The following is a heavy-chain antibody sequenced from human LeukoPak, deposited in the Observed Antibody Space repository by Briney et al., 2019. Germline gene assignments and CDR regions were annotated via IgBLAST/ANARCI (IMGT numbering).Heavy chain of an antibody. V-gene: IGHV3-30-3*01. CDR3: VKDRTGTYTLDY. J-gene: IGHJ4*02. CDR1: GFTFSNYA. CDR2: ISDDGSRQ. D-gene: IGHD3-10*01. Sequence: PGGSLRLSCAATGFTFSNYAIHWGRQAPGQGLERVAFISDDGSRQHYADSVKGRFTIYRDNSKNPLNLQMNSLRAEDTAVYYCVKDRTGTYTLDYWGQGTLVSVSS.